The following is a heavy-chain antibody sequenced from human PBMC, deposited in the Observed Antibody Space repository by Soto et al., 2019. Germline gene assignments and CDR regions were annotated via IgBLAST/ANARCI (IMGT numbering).Heavy chain of an antibody. Sequence: DSVKVSCKASGYTFTSYGISWVRQAPGQGLEWMGWISAYNGNTNYAQKLQGRVTMTTDTSTSTAYMELRSLRSDDTAVYYCARVEDGGSGRREKKQQYNWFDPWGKGTLVTV. CDR2: ISAYNGNT. CDR3: ARVEDGGSGRREKKQQYNWFDP. J-gene: IGHJ5*02. V-gene: IGHV1-18*01. D-gene: IGHD1-1*01. CDR1: GYTFTSYG.